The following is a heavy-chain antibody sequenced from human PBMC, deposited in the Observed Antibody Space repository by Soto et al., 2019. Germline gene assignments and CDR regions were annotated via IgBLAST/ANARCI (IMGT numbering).Heavy chain of an antibody. J-gene: IGHJ6*03. CDR1: GFSFSTYS. D-gene: IGHD2-2*02. CDR3: ARMYQVPYNDYYYFYMDV. CDR2: ISSSGMTI. V-gene: IGHV3-48*02. Sequence: PGGSLRLSCEASGFSFSTYSMNWVRQAPGKGLEWVSYISSSGMTIYYADSVKGRLTISRDNAKNSLYLQMHSLRDEDTAIYFCARMYQVPYNDYYYFYMDVWGTGTTVTVSS.